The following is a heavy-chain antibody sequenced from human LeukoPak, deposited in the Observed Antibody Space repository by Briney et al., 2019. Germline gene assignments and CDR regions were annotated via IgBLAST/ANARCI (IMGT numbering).Heavy chain of an antibody. V-gene: IGHV3-23*01. J-gene: IGHJ5*02. CDR2: ISGSGVNT. Sequence: GGSLRLSCAASGFTFSNYAMSWVRQAPGKGLEWVSAISGSGVNTYHADSVKGRFTISRDNSKNTLYLQMNSLRAEDTAVYYCAKDHWGLDPWGQGTLVTVSS. CDR1: GFTFSNYA. D-gene: IGHD3-16*01. CDR3: AKDHWGLDP.